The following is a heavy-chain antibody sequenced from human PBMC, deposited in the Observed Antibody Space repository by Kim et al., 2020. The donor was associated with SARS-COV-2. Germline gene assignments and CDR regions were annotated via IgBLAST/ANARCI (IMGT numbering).Heavy chain of an antibody. V-gene: IGHV1-46*01. CDR3: ARDRVAVGARVGAFDI. D-gene: IGHD6-19*01. J-gene: IGHJ3*02. Sequence: KYQGRVTMTRDTSTSTVYMELSSLRSEDTAVYYCARDRVAVGARVGAFDIWGQGTMVTVSS.